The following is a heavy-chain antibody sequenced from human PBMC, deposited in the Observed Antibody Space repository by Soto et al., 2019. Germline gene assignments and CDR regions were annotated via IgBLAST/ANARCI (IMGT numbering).Heavy chain of an antibody. J-gene: IGHJ4*02. V-gene: IGHV1-18*01. CDR1: VYTFTSYG. Sequence: QVQLVQSGAEVKEPGASVKVSCKASVYTFTSYGISWVRQAPGQGLEWMGWISGNNGNTNYAQKVQGRVTMTTDTSTRTAYMELMTLRSDDTAVYYCARDGYGSGTYYLHWGQGTLVTVSS. D-gene: IGHD3-10*01. CDR3: ARDGYGSGTYYLH. CDR2: ISGNNGNT.